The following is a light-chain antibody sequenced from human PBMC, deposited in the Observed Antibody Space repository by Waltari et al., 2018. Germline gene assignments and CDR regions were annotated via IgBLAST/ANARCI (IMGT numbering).Light chain of an antibody. CDR1: SSDVGGYNY. Sequence: QSALTQPASVSESLGQSITISCTGTSSDVGGYNYVSWYQQHPGRVPKLIMFDVNKRPSGVSNRFSGSKSGKRASLTISGLQAEDEADYYCCSYAGSGTLLFGGGTKVTVV. V-gene: IGLV2-23*02. CDR3: CSYAGSGTLL. J-gene: IGLJ2*01. CDR2: DVN.